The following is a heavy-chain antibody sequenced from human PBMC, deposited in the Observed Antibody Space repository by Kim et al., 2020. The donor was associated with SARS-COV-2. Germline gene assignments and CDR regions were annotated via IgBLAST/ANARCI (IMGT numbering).Heavy chain of an antibody. Sequence: GGSLRLSCAASGFTFSSYGMHWVRQAPGKGLEWVAVIWYDGSNKYYADSVKGRFTISRDNSKNTLYLQMNSLRAEDTAVYYCAKDPTGGYYGSGSYYTHYNGMDVWGQGTTVTVSS. J-gene: IGHJ6*02. D-gene: IGHD3-10*01. CDR2: IWYDGSNK. CDR3: AKDPTGGYYGSGSYYTHYNGMDV. V-gene: IGHV3-33*06. CDR1: GFTFSSYG.